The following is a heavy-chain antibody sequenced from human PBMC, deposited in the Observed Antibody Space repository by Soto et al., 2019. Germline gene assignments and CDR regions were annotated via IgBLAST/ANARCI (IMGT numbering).Heavy chain of an antibody. V-gene: IGHV4-31*03. CDR3: ARGRRYYDSSGYYIRWFDP. D-gene: IGHD3-22*01. CDR2: IYYSGST. J-gene: IGHJ5*02. CDR1: GGSISSGGYY. Sequence: QVQLQESGPGLVKPSQTLSLTCTVSGGSISSGGYYWSWIRQHPGKGLEWIGYIYYSGSTYYNPSXXSRVTISVDTXXNXFXXKLSSVTAADTAVYYCARGRRYYDSSGYYIRWFDPWGQGTLVTVSS.